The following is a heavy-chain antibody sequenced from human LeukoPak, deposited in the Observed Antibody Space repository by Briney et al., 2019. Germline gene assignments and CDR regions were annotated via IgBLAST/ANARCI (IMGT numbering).Heavy chain of an antibody. CDR1: GFTVSSNY. V-gene: IGHV3-53*01. J-gene: IGHJ4*02. D-gene: IGHD1-26*01. CDR3: ARGVVGASFDY. Sequence: AGGSLRLSCAASGFTVSSNYMSWVRQAPGKGLEWVSVIYSGGSTYYADSVKGRFTISRDNSKNTLYLQMNSLRAEDTAVYYCARGVVGASFDYWGQGTLVTVSS. CDR2: IYSGGST.